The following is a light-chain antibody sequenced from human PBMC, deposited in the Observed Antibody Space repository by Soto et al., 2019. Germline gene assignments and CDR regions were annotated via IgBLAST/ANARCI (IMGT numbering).Light chain of an antibody. CDR2: GAS. V-gene: IGKV3-20*01. CDR3: QQYGSSPNT. Sequence: EIVLTQSPGTLSLSPGERATLSCRASQSVSSSYLAWYQQKPGQAPRLLIYGASGRATGIPDRYSVSGSGTDFTLTISRLEPEDFAVYYCQQYGSSPNTFGQGTKLEIK. CDR1: QSVSSSY. J-gene: IGKJ2*01.